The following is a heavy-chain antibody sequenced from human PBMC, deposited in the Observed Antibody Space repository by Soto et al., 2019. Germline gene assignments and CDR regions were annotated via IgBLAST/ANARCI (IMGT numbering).Heavy chain of an antibody. J-gene: IGHJ4*02. CDR3: AREFPGVVPAAILDY. Sequence: GGSLRLSCAASGFTFSSYGMHWVRQAPGKGLEWVAVIWFDGSNKYYADSVKGRFTNSSDNSKNTLYLKMNSLRAEDTAVYYCAREFPGVVPAAILDYWGQGTLATVSS. V-gene: IGHV3-33*01. CDR2: IWFDGSNK. CDR1: GFTFSSYG. D-gene: IGHD2-2*01.